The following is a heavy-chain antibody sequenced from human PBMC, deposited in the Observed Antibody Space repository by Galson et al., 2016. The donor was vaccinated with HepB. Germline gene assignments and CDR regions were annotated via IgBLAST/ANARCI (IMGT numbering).Heavy chain of an antibody. CDR2: ISYDGSNE. D-gene: IGHD5-18*01. V-gene: IGHV3-30*03. J-gene: IGHJ6*02. CDR1: GFTFSSYG. Sequence: SLRLSCAASGFTFSSYGMHWVRQAPGKGLEWVAVISYDGSNEYYADSVKGRFTISRDNSKNTLYLQMNSLRAEDTAVYYCARVGDDNNTWIQLWSNYYYYGMDVWGQGTTVTVSS. CDR3: ARVGDDNNTWIQLWSNYYYYGMDV.